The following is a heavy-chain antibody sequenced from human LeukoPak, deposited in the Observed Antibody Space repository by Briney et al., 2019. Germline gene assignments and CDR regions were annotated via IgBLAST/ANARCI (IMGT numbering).Heavy chain of an antibody. CDR1: GYTFTSYD. V-gene: IGHV1-8*01. D-gene: IGHD1-26*01. J-gene: IGHJ4*02. Sequence: ASVKVSCKASGYTFTSYDINWVRQATGQGLEWMGWMNPNSGNTGYAQKFQGRVTMTRNTSISTAYMELSSLRSEDTAVYYCARVVSPRRATEGKLYCFDYWGQGTLVTVSS. CDR3: ARVVSPRRATEGKLYCFDY. CDR2: MNPNSGNT.